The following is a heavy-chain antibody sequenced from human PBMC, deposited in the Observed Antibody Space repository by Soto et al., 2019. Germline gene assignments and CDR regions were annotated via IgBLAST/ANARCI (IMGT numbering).Heavy chain of an antibody. CDR3: ASGITGGLDS. CDR1: GFTLSNYD. V-gene: IGHV3-30-3*01. J-gene: IGHJ5*01. D-gene: IGHD3-10*01. Sequence: GGSLRLSCAASGFTLSNYDIHWVRQAPGKGLEWEAVISYDGTNKHYAASVRGRFTISRDNSMNTVSLQMNSLRVDDTAVYYCASGITGGLDSWGQGTLVTVSS. CDR2: ISYDGTNK.